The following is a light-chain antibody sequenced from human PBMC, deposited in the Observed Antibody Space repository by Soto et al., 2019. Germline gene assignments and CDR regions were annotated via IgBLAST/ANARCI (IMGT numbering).Light chain of an antibody. Sequence: EIVLTQSPGTLSLSAGERATLSCRASQSVSSSYLVWYQQKSGQSPRILIYGASIRATGIPARFSGSGSGTDFTLTISRLEPEDFAVYYCQQYGSSPWTFGQGTKVEIK. J-gene: IGKJ1*01. CDR1: QSVSSSY. CDR3: QQYGSSPWT. CDR2: GAS. V-gene: IGKV3-20*01.